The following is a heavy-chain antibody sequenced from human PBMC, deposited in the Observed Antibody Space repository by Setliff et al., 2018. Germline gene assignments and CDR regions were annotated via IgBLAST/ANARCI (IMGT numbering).Heavy chain of an antibody. Sequence: SETLSLTCSVSGDSISSSSHYWGWIRQPPGKGLEWIGSINYSGITYYSPSLKSRVIVSVDTSKNQFSLKLSSVTAADTAVYYCARLPGYCNGGNCYGYYTFDIWGQGTMVTVS. CDR2: INYSGIT. CDR3: ARLPGYCNGGNCYGYYTFDI. V-gene: IGHV4-39*01. D-gene: IGHD2-15*01. CDR1: GDSISSSSHY. J-gene: IGHJ3*02.